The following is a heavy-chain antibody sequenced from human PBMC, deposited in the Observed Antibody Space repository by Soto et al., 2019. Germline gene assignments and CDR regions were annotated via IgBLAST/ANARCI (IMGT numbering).Heavy chain of an antibody. Sequence: SVKVSCKAAGYTFTSYGISWVRQAPGQGLEWMGWISAYNGNTHYAQKLQGRVTMTTDTSTSTAYMELRSLRSDDTAVYYCERDTGPNPWFDPWGQGIQGTVS. J-gene: IGHJ5*02. CDR2: ISAYNGNT. D-gene: IGHD4-4*01. V-gene: IGHV1-18*01. CDR1: GYTFTSYG. CDR3: ERDTGPNPWFDP.